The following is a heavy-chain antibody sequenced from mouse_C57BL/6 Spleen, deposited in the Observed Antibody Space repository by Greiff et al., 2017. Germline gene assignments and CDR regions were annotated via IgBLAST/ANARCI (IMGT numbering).Heavy chain of an antibody. CDR3: ARSERGYGGHWYFDV. CDR1: GYTFTSYW. J-gene: IGHJ1*03. V-gene: IGHV1-59*01. CDR2: IDPSDSYT. Sequence: VQLQQPGAELVRPGTSVQLSCKASGYTFTSYWMHWVKQRPGQGLEWIGVIDPSDSYTNYNQKFKGKATLTVDTSSSTAYMQLSSLTSEDSAVYYCARSERGYGGHWYFDVWGTGTTVTVSS. D-gene: IGHD1-1*01.